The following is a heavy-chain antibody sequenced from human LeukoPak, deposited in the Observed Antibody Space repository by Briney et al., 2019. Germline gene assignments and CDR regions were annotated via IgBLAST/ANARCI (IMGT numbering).Heavy chain of an antibody. J-gene: IGHJ6*03. CDR1: EFTFSIYA. CDR3: ARVAYGSGSYYPDYYMDV. CDR2: ISSSSSYI. D-gene: IGHD3-10*01. Sequence: PGGSLRLSCAASEFTFSIYAMSWVRQAPGKGLEWVSSISSSSSYIYYADSVKGRFTISRDNAKNSLYLQMNSLRAEDTAVYYCARVAYGSGSYYPDYYMDVWGKGTTVTVSS. V-gene: IGHV3-21*01.